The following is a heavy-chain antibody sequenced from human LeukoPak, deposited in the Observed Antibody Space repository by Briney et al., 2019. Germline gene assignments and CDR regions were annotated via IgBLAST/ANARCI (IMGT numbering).Heavy chain of an antibody. CDR1: GGSISSGSYY. D-gene: IGHD6-13*01. J-gene: IGHJ4*02. Sequence: PSETLSLTCTVSGGSISSGSYYWSWIRQPAGKGLEWIGRIYTSGSTNYNPSLKSRVTISVDTSKNQFSLKLSSVTAADTAVYYCARIGQQLVSPALYYFDYWGQGTLVTVSS. CDR3: ARIGQQLVSPALYYFDY. CDR2: IYTSGST. V-gene: IGHV4-61*02.